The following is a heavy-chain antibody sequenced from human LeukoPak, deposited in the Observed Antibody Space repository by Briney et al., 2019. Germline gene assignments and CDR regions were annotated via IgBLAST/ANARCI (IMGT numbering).Heavy chain of an antibody. J-gene: IGHJ6*02. CDR2: ISGSGGST. D-gene: IGHD5-12*01. Sequence: PGGSLRLSCAASGFTFSSYAMSWVRQAPGKGLEWVSAISGSGGSTYYADSVKGRFTISRDNSKNTLYLQMNSLRAEDTAVYYCAKLGFANSSSSDVDIVATILYYYGMDVWGQGTTVTVSS. CDR1: GFTFSSYA. CDR3: AKLGFANSSSSDVDIVATILYYYGMDV. V-gene: IGHV3-23*01.